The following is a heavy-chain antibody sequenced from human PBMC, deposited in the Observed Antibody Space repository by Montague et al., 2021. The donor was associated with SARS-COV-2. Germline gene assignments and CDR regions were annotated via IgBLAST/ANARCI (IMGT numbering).Heavy chain of an antibody. CDR3: ARSINLYDFWSGYYQGWFDP. Sequence: SETLSLTCTVSGGSISSSSYYWGWIRQPPGKGLEWIGSIYYSGSTYYNPPLKSRVTISVDTSKNQFSLKLSSVTAADTAVYYCARSINLYDFWSGYYQGWFDPWGQGTLVTVSS. J-gene: IGHJ5*02. D-gene: IGHD3-3*01. CDR2: IYYSGST. CDR1: GGSISSSSYY. V-gene: IGHV4-39*01.